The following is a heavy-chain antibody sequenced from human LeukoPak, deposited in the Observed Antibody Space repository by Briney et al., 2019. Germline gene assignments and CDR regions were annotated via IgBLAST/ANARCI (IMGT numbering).Heavy chain of an antibody. CDR2: IIPIFGTA. V-gene: IGHV1-69*05. CDR3: ARGLGWLQLRGGFDY. CDR1: GGTFSSYA. Sequence: SVKVSCKASGGTFSSYAISWVRQAPGQGLEWMGGIIPIFGTANYAQKFQGRVTITTDESTSTAYMELSSLRSEDTAVYHCARGLGWLQLRGGFDYWGQGTLVTVSS. J-gene: IGHJ4*02. D-gene: IGHD5-24*01.